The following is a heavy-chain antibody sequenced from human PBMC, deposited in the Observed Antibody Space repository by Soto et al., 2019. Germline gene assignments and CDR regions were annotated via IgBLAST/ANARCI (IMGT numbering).Heavy chain of an antibody. V-gene: IGHV3-74*01. J-gene: IGHJ6*02. D-gene: IGHD1-7*01. CDR2: INSDGSRK. CDR1: GFTFSNHW. CDR3: ATGTSPPAYYRTDV. Sequence: GGSLRLSCAASGFTFSNHWMHWVRQAPGKGLVWVSRINSDGSRKHYADSVKGRFTISRDNSKNTLYLQMNSLRADDTAVYYWATGTSPPAYYRTDVWGPGTTVTVSS.